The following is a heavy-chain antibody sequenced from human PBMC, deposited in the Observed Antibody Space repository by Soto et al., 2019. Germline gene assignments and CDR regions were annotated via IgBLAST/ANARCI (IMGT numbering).Heavy chain of an antibody. J-gene: IGHJ6*04. Sequence: RLEWIGWIVVGSGNTNYAQKFQGRVTITRDTSASTAYMELSSLRSEDTAVYYCARDLMYYYGSGSFLDVWGKGTTVTVSS. V-gene: IGHV1-3*01. CDR3: ARDLMYYYGSGSFLDV. CDR2: IVVGSGNT. D-gene: IGHD3-10*01.